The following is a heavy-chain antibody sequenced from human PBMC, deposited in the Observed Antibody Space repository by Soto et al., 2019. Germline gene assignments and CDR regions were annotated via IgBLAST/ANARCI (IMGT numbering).Heavy chain of an antibody. CDR2: ISYDGSNK. Sequence: QVQLVESGGGVVQPGRSLRLSCAASGFTFSSYGMHWVRQAPGTGLEWVAVISYDGSNKYYADSVKGRFTISRDNSKNTLYLQMTSLRAEDTAVYYCAKDLRGPGRAYGRDVWGPGTTVTVSS. D-gene: IGHD3-10*01. CDR1: GFTFSSYG. V-gene: IGHV3-30*18. J-gene: IGHJ6*02. CDR3: AKDLRGPGRAYGRDV.